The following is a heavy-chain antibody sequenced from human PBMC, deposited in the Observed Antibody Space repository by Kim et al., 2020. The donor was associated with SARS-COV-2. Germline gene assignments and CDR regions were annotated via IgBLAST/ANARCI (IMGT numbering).Heavy chain of an antibody. V-gene: IGHV4-39*01. J-gene: IGHJ5*02. D-gene: IGHD6-25*01. CDR3: ARLVPSSAYSSAKSRFDP. Sequence: KSRVTISVDTSKNQFSLKLSSVTAADTAVYFCARLVPSSAYSSAKSRFDPWGQGTLVTVSS.